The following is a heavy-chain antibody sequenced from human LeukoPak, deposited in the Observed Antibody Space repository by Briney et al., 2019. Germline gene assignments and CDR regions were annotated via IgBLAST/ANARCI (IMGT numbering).Heavy chain of an antibody. CDR3: ALLFSSTWYRFDS. V-gene: IGHV1-2*02. D-gene: IGHD6-13*01. CDR1: GSAFTDYY. Sequence: ASVKVSCKASGSAFTDYYIHWVRQAPGQGLEWMGWVNPNSGDTNHAHKFQGRVTMTSDTSISTAYMDLNRVRSDDTAVYYCALLFSSTWYRFDSWGQGTLVTVSS. CDR2: VNPNSGDT. J-gene: IGHJ4*02.